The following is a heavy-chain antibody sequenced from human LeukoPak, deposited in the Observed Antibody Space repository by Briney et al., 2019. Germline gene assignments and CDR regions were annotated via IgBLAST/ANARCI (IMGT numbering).Heavy chain of an antibody. CDR3: ARVVYYDSSGPNFDY. J-gene: IGHJ4*02. CDR2: ISSSSSYI. CDR1: GFTFSSYS. V-gene: IGHV3-21*01. Sequence: GGSLRLSCAASGFTFSSYSMNWVRQSPGKGLEWVSSISSSSSYIYYADSVKGRFTISRDNAKNSLYLQMNSLRAEDTAVYYCARVVYYDSSGPNFDYWGQGTLVTVSS. D-gene: IGHD3-22*01.